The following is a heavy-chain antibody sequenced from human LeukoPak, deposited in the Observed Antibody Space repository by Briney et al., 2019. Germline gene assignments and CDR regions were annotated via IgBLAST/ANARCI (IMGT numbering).Heavy chain of an antibody. J-gene: IGHJ4*02. V-gene: IGHV3-74*01. D-gene: IGHD2-8*01. CDR3: ARIQAGGVVDS. CDR2: ITTDGST. Sequence: GGSRRLSCAASGFTFSDYWMHWIRQAPGKGLVWVSRITTDGSTSYADSVRGRFTISRDNAKNTLYLQMNSLRVEDTAVYFCARIQAGGVVDSWGQGTLVTVSS. CDR1: GFTFSDYW.